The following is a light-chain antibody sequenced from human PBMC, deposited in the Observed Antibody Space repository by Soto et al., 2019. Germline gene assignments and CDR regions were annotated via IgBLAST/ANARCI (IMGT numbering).Light chain of an antibody. CDR1: QSISTF. Sequence: EVVLTQSPATLSLSPGDRATISCRASQSISTFLTWYQQNPGQATRLLIYDASTRATGIPPKFSGTVSVTDFTLTISSLEPEDCAVYFCQQRSDWPPLTCDGGTKVEIK. CDR2: DAS. V-gene: IGKV3-11*01. J-gene: IGKJ4*01. CDR3: QQRSDWPPLT.